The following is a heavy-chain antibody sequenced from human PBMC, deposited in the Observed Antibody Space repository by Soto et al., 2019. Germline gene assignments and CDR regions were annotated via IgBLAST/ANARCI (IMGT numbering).Heavy chain of an antibody. Sequence: GGSLRLSCAASGFTFSSYAMSWVRQAPGKGLEWVSAISGSGGSTYYPDSVKGRFTISRDNSKNTLYLQMNSLRAEDTAVYDVAKDYYYDSSGRYYYYGMDVWGQGTTVTVSS. CDR1: GFTFSSYA. CDR2: ISGSGGST. J-gene: IGHJ6*02. D-gene: IGHD3-22*01. CDR3: AKDYYYDSSGRYYYYGMDV. V-gene: IGHV3-23*01.